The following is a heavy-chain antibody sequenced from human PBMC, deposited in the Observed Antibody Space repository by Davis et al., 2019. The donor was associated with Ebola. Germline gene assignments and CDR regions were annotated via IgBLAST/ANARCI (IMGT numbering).Heavy chain of an antibody. D-gene: IGHD4-23*01. V-gene: IGHV1-18*01. CDR3: ARDDGGNSYYYYGMDV. J-gene: IGHJ6*02. Sequence: ASVKVSCKASGYTFTSYGLSWVRQAPGQGLEWMGWISAYNGNTNYAQKLQGRVTMTTDTSTSTAYMELRSLRSDDTAVYYCARDDGGNSYYYYGMDVWGQGTTVTVSS. CDR1: GYTFTSYG. CDR2: ISAYNGNT.